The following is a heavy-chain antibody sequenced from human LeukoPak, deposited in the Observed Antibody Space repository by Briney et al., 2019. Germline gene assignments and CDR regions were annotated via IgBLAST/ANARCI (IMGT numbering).Heavy chain of an antibody. CDR3: ASYDSSGSNFDY. CDR2: IIPIFGTA. Sequence: SVKVSCKASGGTFSSYAISWVRQAPGQGLEWMGRIIPIFGTANYAQKFQGRVTITADKSTSTAYMELSSLSSEDTAVYYCASYDSSGSNFDYWGQGTLVTVSS. V-gene: IGHV1-69*06. CDR1: GGTFSSYA. J-gene: IGHJ4*02. D-gene: IGHD3-22*01.